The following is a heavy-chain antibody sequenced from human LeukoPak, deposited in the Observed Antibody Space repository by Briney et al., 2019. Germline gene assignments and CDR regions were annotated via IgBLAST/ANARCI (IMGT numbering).Heavy chain of an antibody. D-gene: IGHD3-10*01. V-gene: IGHV3-23*01. Sequence: GGSLRLSCAASGFTFSSYAMSWVRQAPGKGLEWVSAISGSGGSTYYADSVKGRFTISRDNSKNTLYLQMNSLRAEDTAVYYCARDQEMGYYGSGSPDYWGQGTLVTVSS. CDR2: ISGSGGST. CDR3: ARDQEMGYYGSGSPDY. J-gene: IGHJ4*02. CDR1: GFTFSSYA.